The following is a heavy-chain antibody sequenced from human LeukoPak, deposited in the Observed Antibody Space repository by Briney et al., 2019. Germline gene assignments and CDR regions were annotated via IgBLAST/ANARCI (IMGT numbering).Heavy chain of an antibody. Sequence: GGSLRLSCAASGFTFSSYSMNWVRQAPGKGLEWVSYISSGSGTIYYADSVKGRFTISRDNAKNSLYLQMNSLRAEDTAVYYCARESPSGWKYLDYWGQGTLVTVSS. D-gene: IGHD6-25*01. V-gene: IGHV3-48*01. CDR1: GFTFSSYS. J-gene: IGHJ4*02. CDR3: ARESPSGWKYLDY. CDR2: ISSGSGTI.